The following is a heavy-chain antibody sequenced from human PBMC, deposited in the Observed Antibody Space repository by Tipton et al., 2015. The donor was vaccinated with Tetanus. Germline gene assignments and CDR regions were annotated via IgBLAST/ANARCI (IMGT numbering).Heavy chain of an antibody. CDR2: IYADGTST. D-gene: IGHD3-22*01. CDR3: AKSGYSRGYFDFYYMDV. CDR1: GFMFSAHA. V-gene: IGHV3-23*03. Sequence: SLRLSCAASGFMFSAHAMSWVRQTPGKGLERVSVIYADGTSTYYADSVKGRFTISRENSRNTLYLQMSGLRAEDTAVYYCAKSGYSRGYFDFYYMDVWGKGTTVTVSS. J-gene: IGHJ6*03.